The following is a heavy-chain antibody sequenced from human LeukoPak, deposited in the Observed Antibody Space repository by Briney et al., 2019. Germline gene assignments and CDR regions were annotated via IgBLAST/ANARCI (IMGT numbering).Heavy chain of an antibody. J-gene: IGHJ4*02. Sequence: GASVKVSCKASGYTFTSYYMHWVRQAPGQGLEWMGIINPSGGSTNYAQKFQGRVTITTDESTSTAYMELSSLRSEDTAVYYCARAGIAAAGSFDYWGQGTLVTVSS. D-gene: IGHD6-13*01. V-gene: IGHV1-46*01. CDR2: INPSGGST. CDR3: ARAGIAAAGSFDY. CDR1: GYTFTSYY.